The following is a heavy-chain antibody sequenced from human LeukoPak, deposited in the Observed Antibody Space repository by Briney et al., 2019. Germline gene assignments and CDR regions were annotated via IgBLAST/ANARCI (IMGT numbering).Heavy chain of an antibody. CDR2: ISAFDDIT. Sequence: GGSLRLSCAASGFTFDDFAMHWVRQAPGKGLEWVSLISAFDDITYYADSVRGRYTISRDNSKNSLYLQMNNLKIEDTAFYYCTKVISGWYGYDFWGQGTLVTVSS. V-gene: IGHV3-43*02. J-gene: IGHJ4*02. D-gene: IGHD6-19*01. CDR1: GFTFDDFA. CDR3: TKVISGWYGYDF.